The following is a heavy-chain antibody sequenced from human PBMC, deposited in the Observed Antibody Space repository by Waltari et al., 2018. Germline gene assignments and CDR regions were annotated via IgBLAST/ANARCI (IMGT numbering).Heavy chain of an antibody. V-gene: IGHV1-18*01. J-gene: IGHJ4*02. D-gene: IGHD3-22*01. CDR3: ARGHTGYYDSRGFYAFDY. CDR1: GYTFPIPG. Sequence: QVQLVHSGAEVQKTGASVKVSCQASGYTFPIPGISWVRQAPGQGLEWMGWISAYNGDTNYVQKIQGRVTMTTDTSTSTAYMELRSLRSDDTAVYYCARGHTGYYDSRGFYAFDYWGQGTLVTVSS. CDR2: ISAYNGDT.